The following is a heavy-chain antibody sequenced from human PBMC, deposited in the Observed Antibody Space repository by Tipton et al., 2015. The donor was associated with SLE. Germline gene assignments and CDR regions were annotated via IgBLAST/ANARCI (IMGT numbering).Heavy chain of an antibody. Sequence: SLTCTVSGGSISTYYWNWIRQPPGKGLEWVGYIYYSGITYYNPSLKSRVSISVDTTKNQFSLRLTSVTAADTAMYYCARDSAVNFWYFDLWGRGTLVTVSS. CDR2: IYYSGIT. CDR3: ARDSAVNFWYFDL. CDR1: GGSISTYY. J-gene: IGHJ2*01. V-gene: IGHV4-59*01.